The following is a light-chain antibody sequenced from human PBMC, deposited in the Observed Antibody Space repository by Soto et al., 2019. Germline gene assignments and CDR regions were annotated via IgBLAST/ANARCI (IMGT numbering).Light chain of an antibody. CDR3: RRYDSAPWT. J-gene: IGKJ1*01. Sequence: DIQMTQSPSSLSASVGDRVTITCRASQGISNYLAWYQQKPGKVPELLIYGASTLQSGVPSRFSGSGSGTDFTLTITNLQPEDLGSYYCRRYDSAPWTFGQGTKVEIK. CDR1: QGISNY. V-gene: IGKV1-27*01. CDR2: GAS.